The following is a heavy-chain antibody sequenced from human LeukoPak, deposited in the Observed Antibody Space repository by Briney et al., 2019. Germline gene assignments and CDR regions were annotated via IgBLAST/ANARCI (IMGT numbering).Heavy chain of an antibody. CDR1: GFTFSSHW. D-gene: IGHD3-3*01. CDR3: AKQGFGVVEDYYMDV. V-gene: IGHV3-7*01. J-gene: IGHJ6*03. Sequence: QTGGSLRLSCAASGFTFSSHWMSWVRQAPGKGLEWVASTNEDGSDKYYVDSVKGRFTISRDNAKNSLYLQMNSLRAEDTAVYYCAKQGFGVVEDYYMDVWGKGTTVTVSS. CDR2: TNEDGSDK.